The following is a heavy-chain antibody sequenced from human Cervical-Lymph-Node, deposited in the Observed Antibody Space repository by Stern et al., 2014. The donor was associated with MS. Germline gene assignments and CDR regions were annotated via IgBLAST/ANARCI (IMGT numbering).Heavy chain of an antibody. J-gene: IGHJ6*02. D-gene: IGHD5-24*01. CDR1: GFTFSSYA. V-gene: IGHV1-69*01. CDR2: IIPVCGTA. Sequence: VQLVESGAEVRKPGSSEKVSCKGSGFTFSSYAISWVLQAPGQGLEWMGGIIPVCGTANYVQSFLGRVTITADESTTTAYMELSSLRSEDTAVYYCATRDMATVTNYYYGMDVWGQGTTVIVSS. CDR3: ATRDMATVTNYYYGMDV.